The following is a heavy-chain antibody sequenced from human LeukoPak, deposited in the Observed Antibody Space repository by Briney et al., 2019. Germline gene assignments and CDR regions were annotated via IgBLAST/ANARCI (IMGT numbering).Heavy chain of an antibody. CDR1: GFTFSSYA. Sequence: GGSLRLSCAASGFTFSSYAMHWVRQAPGKGLEWVAVISYDGSNKYYADSVKGRFTISRDNSKNTLYLQMNSLRAEDTAVYYCAGARQGSSWTPNYWGQGTLVTVSS. D-gene: IGHD6-13*01. V-gene: IGHV3-30-3*01. CDR2: ISYDGSNK. J-gene: IGHJ4*02. CDR3: AGARQGSSWTPNY.